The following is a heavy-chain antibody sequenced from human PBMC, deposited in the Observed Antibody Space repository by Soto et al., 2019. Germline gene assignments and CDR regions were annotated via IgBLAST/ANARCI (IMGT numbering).Heavy chain of an antibody. CDR3: ARGVNGYYYVDY. CDR1: GFISSNYW. J-gene: IGHJ4*02. V-gene: IGHV3-74*01. CDR2: INRDGSRT. D-gene: IGHD2-8*01. Sequence: EVQLVESGGNVLQPGGPLRLSCAASGFISSNYWIHWVRQAPGKGLVWVSRINRDGSRTDYADSVKGRFAVSRDNAKNTVLLQMNSLRADDTAVYYCARGVNGYYYVDYWGQGTLVTVSS.